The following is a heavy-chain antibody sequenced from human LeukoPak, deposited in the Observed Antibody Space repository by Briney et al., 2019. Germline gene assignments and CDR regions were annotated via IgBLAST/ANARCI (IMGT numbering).Heavy chain of an antibody. CDR3: AVLYGDAETDY. J-gene: IGHJ4*02. CDR1: GGPVSSGSYY. Sequence: SETLSLTCTVSGGPVSSGSYYWSWIRQPPGKGLEWIGYIYYSGSTNYNPSLKSRVTISVDTSKNQFSLKLSSVTAADTAVYYCAVLYGDAETDYWGQGTLVTVSS. CDR2: IYYSGST. D-gene: IGHD4-17*01. V-gene: IGHV4-61*01.